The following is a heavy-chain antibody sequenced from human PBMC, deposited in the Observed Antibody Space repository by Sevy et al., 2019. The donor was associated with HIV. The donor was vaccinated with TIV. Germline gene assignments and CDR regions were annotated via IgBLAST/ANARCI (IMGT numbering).Heavy chain of an antibody. CDR1: GFTFSIYA. J-gene: IGHJ4*02. Sequence: LSLTCAASGFTFSIYAMSWVRQAPGKGLEWVSGLSGSGGSTYYADSVKGRFTISRDNSKNTLYLQMNSLGAEDTAVYYCAKDQGDYVWGTFRDYWGQGTLVTVSS. CDR3: AKDQGDYVWGTFRDY. D-gene: IGHD3-16*02. V-gene: IGHV3-23*01. CDR2: LSGSGGST.